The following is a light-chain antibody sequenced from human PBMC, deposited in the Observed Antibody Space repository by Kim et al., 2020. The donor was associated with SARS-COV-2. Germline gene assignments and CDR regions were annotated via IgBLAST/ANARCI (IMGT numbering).Light chain of an antibody. CDR3: QQHHSFPLT. J-gene: IGKJ4*01. V-gene: IGKV1-9*01. Sequence: AYEGDTVTITCRASQGINNNLAWYQQRPGKAPNLLIYSAFTLHSGVPSRFSGSGSGTDFTLTITSLQPEDFETYHCQQHHSFPLTFGGGTKVDIK. CDR1: QGINNN. CDR2: SAF.